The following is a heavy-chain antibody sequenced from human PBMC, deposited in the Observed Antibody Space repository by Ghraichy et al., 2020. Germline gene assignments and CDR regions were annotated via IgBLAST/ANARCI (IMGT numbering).Heavy chain of an antibody. CDR3: VRDRRVGVARGYAFDI. J-gene: IGHJ3*02. D-gene: IGHD2-15*01. V-gene: IGHV3-11*01. Sequence: GGSLRLSCAASGIDVSDYYMSWIRQAPGRGLEWLSYISGSGTSIYYADSVRGRFSISRDNAKKSLYLQMSSLRAEDTAVYYCVRDRRVGVARGYAFDIWGQGTTVTVSS. CDR2: ISGSGTSI. CDR1: GIDVSDYY.